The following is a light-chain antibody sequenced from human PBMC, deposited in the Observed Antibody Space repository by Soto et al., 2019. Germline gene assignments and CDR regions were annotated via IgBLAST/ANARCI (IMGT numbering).Light chain of an antibody. V-gene: IGLV2-14*01. CDR2: DVS. J-gene: IGLJ3*02. Sequence: QSALTQPASVSGSPGQSITISCTGTSSDVGGSNYVSWYQQHPGKAPKLTIYDVSNRPSGVSDRFSGSKSGNTASLTISGLQAEDEADYYCSSYTSSSTLVFGGGTKLTVL. CDR1: SSDVGGSNY. CDR3: SSYTSSSTLV.